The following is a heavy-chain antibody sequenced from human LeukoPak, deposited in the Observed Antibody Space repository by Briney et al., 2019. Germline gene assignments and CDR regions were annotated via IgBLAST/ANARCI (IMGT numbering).Heavy chain of an antibody. Sequence: TGGSLRLSCAASGFTFDDYGMSWVRQAPGKGLEWVSGINWNGGSTGYADSVKGRFTISRDNAKNSLYLQMNSLRAEDTAVYYCAKGGPGAMVPFDYWGQGTLVTVSS. D-gene: IGHD5-18*01. CDR3: AKGGPGAMVPFDY. CDR1: GFTFDDYG. V-gene: IGHV3-20*04. J-gene: IGHJ4*02. CDR2: INWNGGST.